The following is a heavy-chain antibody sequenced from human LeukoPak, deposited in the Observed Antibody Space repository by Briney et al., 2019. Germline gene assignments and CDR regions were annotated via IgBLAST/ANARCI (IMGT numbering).Heavy chain of an antibody. J-gene: IGHJ3*02. CDR2: IIPILGIA. CDR3: ARAKSSSWSDAFDI. V-gene: IGHV1-69*04. Sequence: SVKVSCKASGGTFSSYAISWVRQAPGQGLEWMGRIIPILGIANYAQKFQGRVTITADKSTSTAYMELRSLRSDDTAVYYCARAKSSSWSDAFDIWGQGTMVTVSS. D-gene: IGHD6-13*01. CDR1: GGTFSSYA.